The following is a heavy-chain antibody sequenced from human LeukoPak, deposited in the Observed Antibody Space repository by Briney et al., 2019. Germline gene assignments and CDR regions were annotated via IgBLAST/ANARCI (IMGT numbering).Heavy chain of an antibody. CDR2: IYYSGST. CDR3: ARVGRLFDY. CDR1: GGSISSSSYY. Sequence: SETLSLTCTVSGGSISSSSYYWGWIRQPPGKGLEWIGSIYYSGSTYYNPSLKSRVTISVDTSKNQFSLKLSSVTAADTAVYYCARVGRLFDYWGQGTLVTVSS. J-gene: IGHJ4*02. V-gene: IGHV4-39*07. D-gene: IGHD6-25*01.